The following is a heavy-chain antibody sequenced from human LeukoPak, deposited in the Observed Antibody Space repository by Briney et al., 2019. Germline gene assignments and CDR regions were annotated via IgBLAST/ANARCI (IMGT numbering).Heavy chain of an antibody. CDR1: GFTFSSYA. D-gene: IGHD5-18*01. J-gene: IGHJ4*02. V-gene: IGHV3-30-3*01. Sequence: GGSLRLSCAASGFTFSSYAMHWVRQAPGKGLEWVAVISYDGSNKYYADSVKGRFTISRDNSKNTLYLQMNSLRAEDTAVYYCAREGTRGYSYEFDYWGQGTLVTVSS. CDR3: AREGTRGYSYEFDY. CDR2: ISYDGSNK.